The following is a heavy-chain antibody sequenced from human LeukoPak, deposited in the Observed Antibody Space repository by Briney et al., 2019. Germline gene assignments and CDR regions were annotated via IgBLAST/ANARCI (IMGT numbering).Heavy chain of an antibody. CDR1: GYTFTGYY. Sequence: ASVKVSCKASGYTFTGYYMHWVRQAPGQGLEWMGWINPNSGGTNYAQKFQGRVTMTRDTSISTAYVELSRLRSDDTAVYYCARVLVATVGGLLFDYWGQGTLVTVSS. V-gene: IGHV1-2*02. D-gene: IGHD5-12*01. CDR2: INPNSGGT. CDR3: ARVLVATVGGLLFDY. J-gene: IGHJ4*02.